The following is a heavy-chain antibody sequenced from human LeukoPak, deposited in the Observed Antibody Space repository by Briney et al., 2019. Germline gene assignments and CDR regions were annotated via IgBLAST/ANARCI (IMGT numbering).Heavy chain of an antibody. D-gene: IGHD3-3*01. V-gene: IGHV3-64*01. CDR2: ISSNGGST. Sequence: GGSLRLSCAASGFIFSSYAMHWVRQAPGKGLEYVSAISSNGGSTYYANSVKGRFTISRDNSKNTLYLQMNSLGAEDTAVYYCAKDRGIFGVVITYYFDYWGQGTLVTVSS. J-gene: IGHJ4*02. CDR3: AKDRGIFGVVITYYFDY. CDR1: GFIFSSYA.